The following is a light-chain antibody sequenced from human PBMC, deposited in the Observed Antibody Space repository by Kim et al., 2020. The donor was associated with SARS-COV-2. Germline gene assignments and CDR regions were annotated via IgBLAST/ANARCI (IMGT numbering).Light chain of an antibody. V-gene: IGKV3-20*01. CDR1: QSVSSSY. CDR2: AAS. J-gene: IGKJ2*01. CDR3: QQYGSSPMYT. Sequence: SPGERATRSCRASQSVSSSYLAWYQQKPGQAPRLLIYAASSRATGIPDRFSGSGSGTDFTLTISRLEPEDFAVYYCQQYGSSPMYTFGQGTKVEI.